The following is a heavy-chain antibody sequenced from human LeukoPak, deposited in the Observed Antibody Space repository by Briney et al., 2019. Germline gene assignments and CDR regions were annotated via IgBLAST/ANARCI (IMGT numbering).Heavy chain of an antibody. Sequence: SETLSLTCAVYGGTFRGYYWSWIRQPPGKGLEWIGEIHYTGATNYKPSLKSRVTISGEPSKNQVSLRVSSVTAADTAVYYCARGVLGPYYFDLWGRGTLVTVSS. CDR3: ARGVLGPYYFDL. CDR2: IHYTGAT. CDR1: GGTFRGYY. D-gene: IGHD7-27*01. J-gene: IGHJ2*01. V-gene: IGHV4-34*01.